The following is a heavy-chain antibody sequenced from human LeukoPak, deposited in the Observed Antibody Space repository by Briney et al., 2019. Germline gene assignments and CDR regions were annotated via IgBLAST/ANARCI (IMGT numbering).Heavy chain of an antibody. J-gene: IGHJ6*03. V-gene: IGHV3-20*04. Sequence: GGSLRLSCAASGFTFDDYGMSWVRQAPGKGLEWVSGINWNGGSTGYADSVKGRFTISRDNAKNSLYLQMNSLRAEDTALYYCARGVYSSSWYRYYYYYYYMDVWGKGTTVTVSS. CDR2: INWNGGST. CDR1: GFTFDDYG. CDR3: ARGVYSSSWYRYYYYYYYMDV. D-gene: IGHD6-13*01.